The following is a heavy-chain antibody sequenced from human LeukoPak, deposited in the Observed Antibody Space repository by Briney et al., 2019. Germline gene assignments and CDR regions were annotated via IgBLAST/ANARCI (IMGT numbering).Heavy chain of an antibody. CDR3: ARTVGYSSSWYTQVVGFDY. CDR1: GGSISSHY. V-gene: IGHV4-59*11. J-gene: IGHJ4*02. CDR2: IYYSGGT. D-gene: IGHD6-13*01. Sequence: SETLSLTCTVSGGSISSHYWSWIRQPPGKGLEWIGYIYYSGGTNYNPSLKSRVTISVDTSKNQFSLKLSSVTAADTAVYYCARTVGYSSSWYTQVVGFDYWGQGTLVTVSS.